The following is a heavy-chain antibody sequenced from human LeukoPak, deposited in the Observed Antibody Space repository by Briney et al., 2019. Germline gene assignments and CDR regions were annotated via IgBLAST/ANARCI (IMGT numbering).Heavy chain of an antibody. D-gene: IGHD3-10*01. CDR3: ARAVGPYDY. Sequence: GGSLRLSCAASGFTFSTYGMHWVRQAPGKGLEWVAVIWYDGSVKYYADSVKGRFTISRDNSKNTLFLQMNSLGAEDTAVYYCARAVGPYDYWGQGTLVTVSS. CDR2: IWYDGSVK. V-gene: IGHV3-33*01. CDR1: GFTFSTYG. J-gene: IGHJ4*02.